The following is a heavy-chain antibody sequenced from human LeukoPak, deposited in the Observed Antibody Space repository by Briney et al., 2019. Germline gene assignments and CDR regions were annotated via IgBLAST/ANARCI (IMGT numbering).Heavy chain of an antibody. J-gene: IGHJ4*02. V-gene: IGHV4-39*07. Sequence: SETLSLTCTVSGGSISSSSYYWSWIRQPPGKGLEWIGEINHSGNTNYNPSLKSRVTLSVDTSKNQFSLKLSSVTAADTAVYYCARARGAVAIDYWGQGTLVTVSS. CDR3: ARARGAVAIDY. D-gene: IGHD6-19*01. CDR1: GGSISSSSYY. CDR2: INHSGNT.